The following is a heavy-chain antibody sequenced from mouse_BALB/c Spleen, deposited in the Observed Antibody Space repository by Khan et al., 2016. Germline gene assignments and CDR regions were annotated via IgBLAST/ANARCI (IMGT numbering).Heavy chain of an antibody. CDR2: ILPGIVTT. Sequence: QVQLKQSGSELMKPGASVKISCKATGYTFSNYWIEWVKQRPGHGLEWVGAILPGIVTTNYNEKFKGKASFTADTSSNTAYMHLSSLTSDDSAVYSCTRGWYSLDCWGQGTSVTVSS. J-gene: IGHJ4*01. CDR3: TRGWYSLDC. V-gene: IGHV1-9*01. CDR1: GYTFSNYW. D-gene: IGHD1-1*02.